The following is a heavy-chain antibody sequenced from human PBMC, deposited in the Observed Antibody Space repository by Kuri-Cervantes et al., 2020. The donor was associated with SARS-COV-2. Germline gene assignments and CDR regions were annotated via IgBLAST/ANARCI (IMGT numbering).Heavy chain of an antibody. V-gene: IGHV3-66*02. CDR1: GFTISSNY. J-gene: IGHJ4*02. Sequence: GGSLRLSCAASGFTISSNYMSWVRQAAREGLEWVSVIYSGGSTNYADSVKGRFTISRDNSKNTLYLQMNSLRAEDTAAYYCARDVGAIHGCDYWGQGTLVTVSS. CDR3: ARDVGAIHGCDY. D-gene: IGHD3-3*01. CDR2: IYSGGST.